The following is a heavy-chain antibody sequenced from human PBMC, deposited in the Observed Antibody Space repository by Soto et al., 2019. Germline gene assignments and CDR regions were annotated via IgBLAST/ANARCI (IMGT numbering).Heavy chain of an antibody. V-gene: IGHV4-59*01. CDR2: IYYRGST. CDR1: GGSISDYY. Sequence: QVQLQESGPGLVKPSETLSLTCTVSGGSISDYYWSWIRQPPGKGLEWIGYIYYRGSTNYNPSLKSRVTISIDTSKSQFSLRLTSVTAADTAVYYCARGWFGELGPFDYWGQGTLVTVSS. J-gene: IGHJ4*02. CDR3: ARGWFGELGPFDY. D-gene: IGHD3-10*01.